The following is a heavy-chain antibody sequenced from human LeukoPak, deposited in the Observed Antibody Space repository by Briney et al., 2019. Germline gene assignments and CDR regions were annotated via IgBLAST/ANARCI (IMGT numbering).Heavy chain of an antibody. V-gene: IGHV4-59*01. CDR1: GGSFSSYY. CDR3: ARAGGYSYIPRWFDP. CDR2: IYYSGST. Sequence: PSETLSLTCAVYGGSFSSYYWSWIRQPPGKGLEWIGYIYYSGSTNYNPSLKSRVTISVDTSKNQFSLKLSSVTAADTAVYYCARAGGYSYIPRWFDPWGQGTLVTVSS. D-gene: IGHD5-18*01. J-gene: IGHJ5*02.